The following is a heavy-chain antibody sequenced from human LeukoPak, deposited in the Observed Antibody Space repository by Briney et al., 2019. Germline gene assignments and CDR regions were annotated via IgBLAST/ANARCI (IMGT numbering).Heavy chain of an antibody. CDR1: GYSFTNYW. J-gene: IGHJ4*02. Sequence: GESLKISCEGSGYSFTNYWIGWVRQMPGKGLEWMGIICPGDSDTRYSPSFQGRVTISADKSISTAYLQWSSLKASDTAMYYCARQGETISNPVDYWGQGTLVTVSS. V-gene: IGHV5-51*01. CDR3: ARQGETISNPVDY. D-gene: IGHD4/OR15-4a*01. CDR2: ICPGDSDT.